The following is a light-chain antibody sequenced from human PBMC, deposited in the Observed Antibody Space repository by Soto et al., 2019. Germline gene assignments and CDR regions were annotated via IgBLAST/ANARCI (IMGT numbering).Light chain of an antibody. Sequence: EIVMTQSPATLSVSPGERATLSCRASQSVSSNLAWYQQKPGQAPRLLIYGASTRATGIPARFSGSGSGTELTLTISRLQSEDFAVYYCQQYNNWGTFGQGTKVEIK. CDR2: GAS. CDR1: QSVSSN. J-gene: IGKJ1*01. CDR3: QQYNNWGT. V-gene: IGKV3-15*01.